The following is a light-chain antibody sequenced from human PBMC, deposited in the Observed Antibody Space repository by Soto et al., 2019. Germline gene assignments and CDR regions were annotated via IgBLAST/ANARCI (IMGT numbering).Light chain of an antibody. CDR2: SAS. CDR1: QPVRNN. J-gene: IGKJ1*01. CDR3: QQYYNWPPWT. Sequence: EIVMTQSPATLSGSPGEGATLSCRASQPVRNNLAWYQQKPGQSPRLLIYSASTRATGTPDRFSGSGSGTEFTLTISSLHSEDSAVYYCQQYYNWPPWTFGQGTKVAI. V-gene: IGKV3-15*01.